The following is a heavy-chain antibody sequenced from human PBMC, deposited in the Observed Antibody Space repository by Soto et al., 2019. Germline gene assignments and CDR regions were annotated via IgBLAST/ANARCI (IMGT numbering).Heavy chain of an antibody. CDR1: GDSINSDNYY. CDR2: IYYRGNT. Sequence: SETLSLTCSVSGDSINSDNYYWGWIRQPPGKGLEWIGSIYYRGNTYYNPSLKTRVTISLDKSKSQFSLKLNSVTAADSAVFFCARLEGLATISYYFDYWGQGTLVTVSS. D-gene: IGHD3-9*01. J-gene: IGHJ4*02. CDR3: ARLEGLATISYYFDY. V-gene: IGHV4-39*01.